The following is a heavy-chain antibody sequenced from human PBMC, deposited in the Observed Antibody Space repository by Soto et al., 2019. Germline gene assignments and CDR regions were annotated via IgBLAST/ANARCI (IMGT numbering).Heavy chain of an antibody. J-gene: IGHJ6*02. CDR1: GFTFSSYA. CDR2: GSAGGDIT. CDR3: ARGDRGGSGSPASYYYSGLDV. Sequence: DVQLLESGGHLVQPGGSLRLSCAASGFTFSSYAMSWVSQAPGKGLEWVSSGSAGGDITYYSDSVKGRFTISRDNSNNALFLQMNSLRIEDTALYYCARGDRGGSGSPASYYYSGLDVWGQGTTVTVS. D-gene: IGHD3-10*01. V-gene: IGHV3-23*01.